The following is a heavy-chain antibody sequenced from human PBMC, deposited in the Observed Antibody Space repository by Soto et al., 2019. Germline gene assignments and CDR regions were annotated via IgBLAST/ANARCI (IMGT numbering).Heavy chain of an antibody. CDR1: GGSISSSSYY. J-gene: IGHJ6*02. CDR2: IYYSGST. V-gene: IGHV4-39*01. CDR3: ARPNPAQGYYYGMAV. Sequence: QLQLQESGPGLVKPSETLSLTCTVSGGSISSSSYYWGWIRQPPGKGLEWIGSIYYSGSTYYNPSPKSRVTISADTAKNQFPMTPSALTAADTALYYCARPNPAQGYYYGMAVWGQGTTVTASS.